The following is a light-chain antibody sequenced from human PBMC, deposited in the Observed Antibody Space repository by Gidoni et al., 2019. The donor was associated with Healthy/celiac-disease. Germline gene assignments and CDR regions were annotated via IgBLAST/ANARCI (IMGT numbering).Light chain of an antibody. Sequence: DIVLTQTPGTLSLSPGDRATLSCRSSQSVSSSYLAWYQQNPGQAPRLLIYGASSRATGIPDRFSGSGSGTDFTLTISRLEPEDFAVYYCQQYGSSSLTFGGGTKVEIK. J-gene: IGKJ4*01. V-gene: IGKV3-20*01. CDR2: GAS. CDR1: QSVSSSY. CDR3: QQYGSSSLT.